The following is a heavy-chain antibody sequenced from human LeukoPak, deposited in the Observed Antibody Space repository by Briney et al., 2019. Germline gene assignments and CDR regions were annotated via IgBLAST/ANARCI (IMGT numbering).Heavy chain of an antibody. CDR3: ARAGYCSSTSCSDDAFDI. J-gene: IGHJ3*02. V-gene: IGHV1-18*01. Sequence: GASVNVSCTASGYTFIKYNIGWVRQAPGHGLEWMGWISAYDGNTNYDQKLQGRVTMTTDTSTSTAYMELRSLRSDDTAVYYCARAGYCSSTSCSDDAFDIWGQGTKVTVSS. CDR1: GYTFIKYN. D-gene: IGHD2-2*03. CDR2: ISAYDGNT.